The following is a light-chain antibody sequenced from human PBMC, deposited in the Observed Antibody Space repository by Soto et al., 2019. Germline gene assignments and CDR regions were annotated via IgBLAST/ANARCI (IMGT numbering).Light chain of an antibody. CDR1: SSDIGAYNY. J-gene: IGLJ3*02. Sequence: QSALTQPASVSGSPGQSITISCTGTSSDIGAYNYVSWYQQHPGKAPKLIIYEVSNRPSGVSSRFSGSKSGNTASLTISGLQAEDETDYYCSSYTTISTWVFGGGTKVTVL. CDR3: SSYTTISTWV. V-gene: IGLV2-14*01. CDR2: EVS.